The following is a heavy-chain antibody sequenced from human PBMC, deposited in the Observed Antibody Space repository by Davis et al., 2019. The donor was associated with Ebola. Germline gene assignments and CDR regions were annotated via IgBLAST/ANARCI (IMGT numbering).Heavy chain of an antibody. V-gene: IGHV4-31*03. J-gene: IGHJ6*02. CDR3: ARGHFDPYGMDV. D-gene: IGHD3-10*01. Sequence: PSETLSLTCTVSGGSISSGGYYWSWIRQLPGKGLEWMGYITYTGSTYYIPSLEGRVTIYIDTSKKQFSLRLSSVTAADTAVYYCARGHFDPYGMDVWGQGTTVTVSS. CDR1: GGSISSGGYY. CDR2: ITYTGST.